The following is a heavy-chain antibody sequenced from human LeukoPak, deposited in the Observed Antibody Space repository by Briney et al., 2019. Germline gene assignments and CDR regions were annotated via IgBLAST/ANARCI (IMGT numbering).Heavy chain of an antibody. Sequence: GGSLRLSCAASGFTFSSYGMHWVRQAPGKGLEWVAVTSYDGSHIYYPDSVKGRFTISRDNPKSTLYLQMNSLGPEDTALYYCARGRDYCSDYWGQGTLVTVSS. D-gene: IGHD2-15*01. CDR1: GFTFSSYG. CDR2: TSYDGSHI. CDR3: ARGRDYCSDY. J-gene: IGHJ4*02. V-gene: IGHV3-30*19.